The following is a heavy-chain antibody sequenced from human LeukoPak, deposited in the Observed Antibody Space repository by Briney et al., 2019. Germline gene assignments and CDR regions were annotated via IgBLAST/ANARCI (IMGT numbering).Heavy chain of an antibody. CDR1: GFTFSDYY. Sequence: GGSLRLSCAASGFTFSDYYMSWIRQAPGKGLEWVSYISSSGSTIYYADSVKGRFTISRDNAKSSLYLQMNSLRAEDTAVYYCASSFGEDYFDYWGQGTLVTVSS. V-gene: IGHV3-11*01. D-gene: IGHD3-10*01. CDR3: ASSFGEDYFDY. CDR2: ISSSGSTI. J-gene: IGHJ4*02.